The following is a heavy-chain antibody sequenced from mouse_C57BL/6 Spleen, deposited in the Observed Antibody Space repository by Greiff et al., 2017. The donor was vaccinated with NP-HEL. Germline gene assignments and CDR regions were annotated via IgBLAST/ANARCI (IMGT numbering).Heavy chain of an antibody. CDR1: GYTFTSYG. CDR2: IYPRSGNT. J-gene: IGHJ1*03. Sequence: QVQLQQSGAELARPGASVKLSCKASGYTFTSYGISWVKQRTGQGLEWIGEIYPRSGNTYYNEKFKGKATLTADKSSSTAYMQLRSLPSEASAVYFCASAPYYGSSYRYFDVWGTGTTVTVSS. D-gene: IGHD1-1*01. V-gene: IGHV1-81*01. CDR3: ASAPYYGSSYRYFDV.